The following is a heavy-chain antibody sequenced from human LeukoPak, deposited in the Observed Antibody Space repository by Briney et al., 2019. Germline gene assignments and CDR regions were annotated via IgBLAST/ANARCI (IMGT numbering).Heavy chain of an antibody. CDR1: GFTFSSYS. J-gene: IGHJ3*02. Sequence: PRGSLRLSCAASGFTFSSYSMNWVRQAPGKGLEWVSYISSSSTIYYADSVKGRFTISRDNAKNSLYLQMNSLRAEDTAVYYCARGISMAFDIWGQGTMVTVSS. CDR2: ISSSSTI. CDR3: ARGISMAFDI. V-gene: IGHV3-48*01. D-gene: IGHD2/OR15-2a*01.